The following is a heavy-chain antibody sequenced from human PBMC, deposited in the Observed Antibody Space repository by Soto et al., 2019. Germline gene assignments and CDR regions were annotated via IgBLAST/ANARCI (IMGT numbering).Heavy chain of an antibody. CDR2: IYYSGST. Sequence: QVQLQESGPGLVKPSETLSLTCTVSGGATSNYYWNWIRQPPGKGLEWIGHIYYSGSTKYNPSLKSRVTISIDTTKNQFSLKLSSVTAADTAVYYCARVGAEAGTSIYYYYYGMDVWGQGTTVTVSS. J-gene: IGHJ6*02. V-gene: IGHV4-59*01. CDR1: GGATSNYY. D-gene: IGHD6-19*01. CDR3: ARVGAEAGTSIYYYYYGMDV.